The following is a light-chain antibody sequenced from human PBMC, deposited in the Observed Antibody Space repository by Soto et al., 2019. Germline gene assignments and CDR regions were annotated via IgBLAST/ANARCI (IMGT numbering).Light chain of an antibody. Sequence: ETVLTQSPGTLSLSPGERATLSCRASQSVRGSLLAWYQHKPGQTPRLLIYGASSRATGIPDRFSGSGSVTDFTLPISRLEPEDFAVYYCQQYGSPWTFGQGTKVEIK. CDR3: QQYGSPWT. J-gene: IGKJ1*01. V-gene: IGKV3-20*01. CDR1: QSVRGSL. CDR2: GAS.